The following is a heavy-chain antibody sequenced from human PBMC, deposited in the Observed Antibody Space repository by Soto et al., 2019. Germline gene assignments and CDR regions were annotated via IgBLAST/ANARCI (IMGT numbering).Heavy chain of an antibody. CDR2: ISAYNGNT. CDR3: ATTGYYYGSGSPLYYYGMDV. Sequence: GASVKVSCKASGYTFTSYGISWVRQAPGQGLEWMGWISAYNGNTNYAQKLQGRVTMTTDTSTSTAYMELRSLRSDDTAVYYCATTGYYYGSGSPLYYYGMDVWGQGTTVTVSS. CDR1: GYTFTSYG. V-gene: IGHV1-18*01. J-gene: IGHJ6*02. D-gene: IGHD3-10*01.